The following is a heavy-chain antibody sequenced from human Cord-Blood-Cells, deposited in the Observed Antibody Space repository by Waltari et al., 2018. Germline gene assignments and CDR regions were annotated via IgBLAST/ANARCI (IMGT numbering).Heavy chain of an antibody. CDR2: IIPILGTA. D-gene: IGHD2-2*01. V-gene: IGHV1-69*01. Sequence: QVQLVQSGAEVKTPGSSVKVSCKAPGGLFTSYANSWVRPAARQGLEWMGGIIPILGTANYAQKFQGRVTITADESTSTAYMELSSLRSEDTAVYYCARHSYLSSTSCAFDYWGQGTLVTVSS. CDR3: ARHSYLSSTSCAFDY. J-gene: IGHJ4*02. CDR1: GGLFTSYA.